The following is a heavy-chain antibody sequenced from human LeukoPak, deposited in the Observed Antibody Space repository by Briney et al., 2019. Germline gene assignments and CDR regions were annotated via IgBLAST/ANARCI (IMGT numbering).Heavy chain of an antibody. Sequence: GGSLRLSCAASGFTFSSYSMNWVRQAPGKGLEWVSYISNSSTHIYYADSVKGRFTISRDNARNSLYLQMNSLRAEDTAIYYCARSEHSSSSFDYWGQGTLVTVSS. V-gene: IGHV3-21*01. D-gene: IGHD6-6*01. CDR2: ISNSSTHI. CDR3: ARSEHSSSSFDY. J-gene: IGHJ4*02. CDR1: GFTFSSYS.